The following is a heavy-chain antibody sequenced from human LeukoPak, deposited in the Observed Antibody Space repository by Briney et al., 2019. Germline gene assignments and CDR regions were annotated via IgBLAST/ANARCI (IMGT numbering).Heavy chain of an antibody. CDR3: ARLTKAVLMVYANDY. D-gene: IGHD2-8*01. Sequence: GGSLRLSCAASGFTFRSYGMHWVRQAPGKGLEWVAVIWYDGSNKDYADSVKGRFTISRDNAKNSLYLQMNSLRAEDTAVYYCARLTKAVLMVYANDYWGQGTLVSVSS. CDR2: IWYDGSNK. J-gene: IGHJ4*02. V-gene: IGHV3-33*01. CDR1: GFTFRSYG.